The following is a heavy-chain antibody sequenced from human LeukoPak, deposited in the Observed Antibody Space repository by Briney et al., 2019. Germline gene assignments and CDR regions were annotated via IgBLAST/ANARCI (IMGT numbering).Heavy chain of an antibody. CDR1: GGAISSYY. V-gene: IGHV4-59*01. CDR3: ARGSGYPYYFDY. CDR2: IYYSGNT. Sequence: SETLSLTCTVSGGAISSYYWSWIRQPTGKGLEWIGCIYYSGNTNYNPSLKSRVTISLDTSKIQLSLKLSSVTAADTAVYYCARGSGYPYYFDYWGQGALVTVSS. D-gene: IGHD5-18*01. J-gene: IGHJ4*02.